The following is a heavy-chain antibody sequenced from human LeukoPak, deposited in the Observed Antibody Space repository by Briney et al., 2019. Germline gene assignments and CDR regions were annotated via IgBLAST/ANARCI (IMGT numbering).Heavy chain of an antibody. Sequence: GGSLRLSCAASGFTFSNAWMSWVRQAPGKGLEWVGRIKSKTDGGTTDYAAPVKGRFTISRDDSKNTLYRQMNSLKTEDTAVYYCTTAATPGYSYGYGTYYYYYYMDVWGKGTTVTVSS. D-gene: IGHD5-18*01. CDR3: TTAATPGYSYGYGTYYYYYYMDV. CDR1: GFTFSNAW. V-gene: IGHV3-15*01. J-gene: IGHJ6*03. CDR2: IKSKTDGGTT.